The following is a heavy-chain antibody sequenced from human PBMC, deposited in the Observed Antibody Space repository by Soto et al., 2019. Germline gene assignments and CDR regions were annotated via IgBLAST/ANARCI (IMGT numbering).Heavy chain of an antibody. CDR3: AKDLGTDDFWSAYYTYYYMDV. V-gene: IGHV3-23*01. J-gene: IGHJ6*03. CDR2: ISGSGYNT. D-gene: IGHD3-3*01. Sequence: EVQLLESGGGLVQPGGSLRLSCAASGFTLSSYALNWVRQAPGKGLEWVSVISGSGYNTYYADSVKGPFTISRDNSKNTLYMQMNSLRAEDTAVYYCAKDLGTDDFWSAYYTYYYMDVWGKGTTVTVSS. CDR1: GFTLSSYA.